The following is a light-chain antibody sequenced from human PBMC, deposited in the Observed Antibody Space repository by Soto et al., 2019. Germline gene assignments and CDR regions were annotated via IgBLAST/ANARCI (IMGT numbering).Light chain of an antibody. Sequence: DIQMTQSPSSLSASVGDRVTITCQASQDISNYLNWYQQKPGKAPKLLIYAASNLETGVPSRFSGSGSGTDFTFTISSLQPEDIATYYCQQYDNLPLTLGGGTKVEIK. V-gene: IGKV1-33*01. CDR1: QDISNY. J-gene: IGKJ4*01. CDR2: AAS. CDR3: QQYDNLPLT.